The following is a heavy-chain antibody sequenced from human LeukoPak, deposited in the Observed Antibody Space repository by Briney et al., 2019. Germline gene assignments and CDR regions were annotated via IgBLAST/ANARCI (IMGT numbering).Heavy chain of an antibody. CDR1: VYTLTELS. Sequence: ASVKVSCKVSVYTLTELSMHWVRQAPGKGLEWMGGFDPEDGETIYAQKFQGRVTMTEDTSTDTAYMELSSLRSEDTAVYYCARGGRQRSTYNIWGQGTMVTVSS. D-gene: IGHD3-16*01. J-gene: IGHJ3*02. CDR3: ARGGRQRSTYNI. V-gene: IGHV1-24*01. CDR2: FDPEDGET.